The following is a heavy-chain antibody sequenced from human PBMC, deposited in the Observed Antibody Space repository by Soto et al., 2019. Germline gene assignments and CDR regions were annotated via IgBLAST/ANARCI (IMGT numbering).Heavy chain of an antibody. Sequence: EVQLLESGGGLVQPGGSLRLSCAASGFTFSSYAMSWVRQAPGKGLEWVSAISGSGGSTYYADSVKGRFTISRDNSKNTLYLQMNSRRAEDTAVYYCAKPLTVTTSSPGDYWGKGTLVTVSS. CDR3: AKPLTVTTSSPGDY. CDR1: GFTFSSYA. CDR2: ISGSGGST. J-gene: IGHJ4*02. D-gene: IGHD4-4*01. V-gene: IGHV3-23*01.